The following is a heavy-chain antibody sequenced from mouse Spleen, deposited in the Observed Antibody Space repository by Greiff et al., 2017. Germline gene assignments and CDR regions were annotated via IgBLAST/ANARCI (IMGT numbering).Heavy chain of an antibody. D-gene: IGHD4-1*02. Sequence: EVHLVESGGGLVKPGGSLKLSCAASGFTFSDYGMHWVRQAPEKGLEWVAYISSGSSTIYYADTVKGRFTISRDNAKNTPFLQMTSLRSEDTAMYYCARTNWDVPWFAYWGQGTLVTVSA. V-gene: IGHV5-17*01. CDR3: ARTNWDVPWFAY. J-gene: IGHJ3*01. CDR1: GFTFSDYG. CDR2: ISSGSSTI.